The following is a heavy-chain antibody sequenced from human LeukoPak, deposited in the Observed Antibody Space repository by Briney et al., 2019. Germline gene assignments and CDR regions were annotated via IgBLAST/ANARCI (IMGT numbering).Heavy chain of an antibody. CDR1: GGTFSSYA. D-gene: IGHD1-1*01. Sequence: ASVKVSCKASGGTFSSYAISWVRQAPGQGLEWMGGIIPIFGTANYAQKSQGRVTITADESASTAYMELSSLRSEDTAVYYCARPLDINWNLGGGTYYYMDVWGKGTTVTVSS. J-gene: IGHJ6*03. V-gene: IGHV1-69*01. CDR2: IIPIFGTA. CDR3: ARPLDINWNLGGGTYYYMDV.